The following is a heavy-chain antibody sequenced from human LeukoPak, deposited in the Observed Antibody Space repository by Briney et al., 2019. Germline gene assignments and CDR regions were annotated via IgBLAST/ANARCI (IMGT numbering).Heavy chain of an antibody. CDR2: ISYDGSNK. CDR1: GFTFSNYA. J-gene: IGHJ4*02. V-gene: IGHV3-30*04. Sequence: YPGGSLRFSCAASGFTFSNYAIHWVRQAPGEGLEWVAVISYDGSNKYYADSVKGRFTISRDNSKNTLYLQMISLRAEDTAVYYCARGGIYSFDYWGQGTLVTVSS. D-gene: IGHD2-21*01. CDR3: ARGGIYSFDY.